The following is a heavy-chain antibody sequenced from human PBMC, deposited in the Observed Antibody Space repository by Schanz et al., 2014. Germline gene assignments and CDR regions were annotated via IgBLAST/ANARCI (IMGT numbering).Heavy chain of an antibody. CDR1: GYTFTNYG. V-gene: IGHV1-18*01. CDR2: ISPYNGNT. J-gene: IGHJ4*02. CDR3: ARDRVYRFLKGENRFYFDY. D-gene: IGHD3-3*01. Sequence: QVRLVQSGAELKMPGATVKVSCETSGYTFTNYGVSWVRQAPGQGLEWVAWISPYNGNTAYAQNRKGRVQMTTETSTATAYMELRSLTSDDTAVYYCARDRVYRFLKGENRFYFDYWGQGTLVIVSS.